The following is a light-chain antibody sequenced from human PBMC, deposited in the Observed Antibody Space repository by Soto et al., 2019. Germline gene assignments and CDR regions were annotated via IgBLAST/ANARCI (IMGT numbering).Light chain of an antibody. Sequence: DIQMTQSPSSLSASVGDRVTITCQASHDITSYLNWYQHKPGKAPKLLIYDASILEAGVPSRFSGSGSGKDFTFPISTLQPEDVETYYCQKCDYPPIFGPGTTVDFK. CDR2: DAS. CDR1: HDITSY. V-gene: IGKV1-33*01. J-gene: IGKJ3*01. CDR3: QKCDYPPI.